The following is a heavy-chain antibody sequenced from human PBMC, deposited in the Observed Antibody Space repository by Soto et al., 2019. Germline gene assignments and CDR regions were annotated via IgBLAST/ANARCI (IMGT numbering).Heavy chain of an antibody. CDR2: IYHSGDT. V-gene: IGHV4-30-2*01. CDR3: ARVPDV. Sequence: PSETLSLTCDVSGDTISTGGYTWAWIRQPPGKALEWIGYIYHSGDTYYNPPLKSRVTISEDRSKNELSLKLTSVTAADTAVYYCARVPDVWGQGTTVTVSS. J-gene: IGHJ6*02. CDR1: GDTISTGGYT.